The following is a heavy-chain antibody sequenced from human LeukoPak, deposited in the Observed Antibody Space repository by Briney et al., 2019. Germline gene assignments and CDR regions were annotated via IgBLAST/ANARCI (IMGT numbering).Heavy chain of an antibody. V-gene: IGHV3-21*01. D-gene: IGHD3-10*01. CDR1: GFTFSSYS. J-gene: IGHJ6*02. CDR2: ISSSSSYI. Sequence: GGSLRLSCAATGFTFSSYSMNWVRQAPGKGLEWVSSISSSSSYIYYADSVKGRFTISRDNAKNSLYLQMNSLRAEDTAVYYCAESLWFGEPHHYYYGMDVWGQGTTVTVSS. CDR3: AESLWFGEPHHYYYGMDV.